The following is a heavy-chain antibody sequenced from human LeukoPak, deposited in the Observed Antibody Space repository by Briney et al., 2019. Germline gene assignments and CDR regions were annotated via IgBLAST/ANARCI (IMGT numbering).Heavy chain of an antibody. V-gene: IGHV1-18*01. CDR2: ISAYNGNT. CDR3: ARAVVIVGATDPFDY. Sequence: LRASLKVSCKASGYTFTSYGISWVRQAPGQGLEWMGWISAYNGNTNYAQKLQGRVTMTTDTSTSTAYMELRSLRSDDTAVYYCARAVVIVGATDPFDYWGQGTLVTVSS. D-gene: IGHD1-26*01. CDR1: GYTFTSYG. J-gene: IGHJ4*02.